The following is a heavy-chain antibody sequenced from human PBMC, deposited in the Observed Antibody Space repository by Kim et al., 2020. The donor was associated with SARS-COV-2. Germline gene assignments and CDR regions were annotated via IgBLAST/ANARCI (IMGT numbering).Heavy chain of an antibody. J-gene: IGHJ4*02. CDR3: AREGGYSYGYDYFDY. V-gene: IGHV3-30*07. Sequence: DSVKGRFTISRDNSKNTLYLQMNSLRAEDTAVYYCAREGGYSYGYDYFDYWGQGTLVTVSS. D-gene: IGHD5-18*01.